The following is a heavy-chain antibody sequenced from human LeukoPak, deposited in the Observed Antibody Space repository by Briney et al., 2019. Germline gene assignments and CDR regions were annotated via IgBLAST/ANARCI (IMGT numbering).Heavy chain of an antibody. CDR2: MNPNSGNT. D-gene: IGHD6-13*01. V-gene: IGHV1-8*02. CDR1: GYTFTSYG. Sequence: ASVKVSCKASGYTFTSYGINWVRQATGQGLEWMGWMNPNSGNTGYAQKFQGRVTMTRNTSISTAYMELSSLRSEDTAVYYCARRKIAAAGISDYWGQGTLVTVSS. J-gene: IGHJ4*02. CDR3: ARRKIAAAGISDY.